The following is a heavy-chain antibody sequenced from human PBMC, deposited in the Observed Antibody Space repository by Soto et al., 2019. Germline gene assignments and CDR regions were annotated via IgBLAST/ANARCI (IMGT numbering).Heavy chain of an antibody. J-gene: IGHJ4*02. D-gene: IGHD1-26*01. CDR1: GASIRGSYYF. CDR2: VYYSGTT. Sequence: PSETLSLTCTVTGASIRGSYYFWSWIRQPPGEGLEWLGYVYYSGTTYSHPSLNSRVSISVDTSENQFSLRLTSVTAADTAVYYCVTVNLVGAAYYFDYWGPGTLVTVSS. CDR3: VTVNLVGAAYYFDY. V-gene: IGHV4-30-4*08.